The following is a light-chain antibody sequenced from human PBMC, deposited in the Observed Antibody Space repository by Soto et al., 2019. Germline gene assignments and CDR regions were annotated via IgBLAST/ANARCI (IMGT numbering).Light chain of an antibody. CDR2: GAS. J-gene: IGKJ1*01. CDR1: QSVSSN. CDR3: QQYNSWWT. Sequence: EIVMTQSPATLSVSPGERATLSCRASQSVSSNLAWYQQKPGQAPRLLIYGASSRATGIPARFSGSGSGTEFTLTITSLQPEDFAVYHCQQYNSWWTFGQGTKVDIK. V-gene: IGKV3-15*01.